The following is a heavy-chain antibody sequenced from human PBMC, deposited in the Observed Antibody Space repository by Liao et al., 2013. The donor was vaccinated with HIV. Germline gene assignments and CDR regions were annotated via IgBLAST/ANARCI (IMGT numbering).Heavy chain of an antibody. Sequence: QLQLQESGPGLVKPSETLSLTCTVSGASISSSSYYWGWIRQPPGKGLEWIGSMDYSGSTYDNPSLQSRVTISIDTSKNQFSLKLTSVTAADTAVYFCARARLWSSYFPTYYMDVWGKGTTVTVSS. CDR3: ARARLWSSYFPTYYMDV. CDR2: MDYSGST. CDR1: GASISSSSYY. J-gene: IGHJ6*03. D-gene: IGHD2/OR15-2a*01. V-gene: IGHV4-39*07.